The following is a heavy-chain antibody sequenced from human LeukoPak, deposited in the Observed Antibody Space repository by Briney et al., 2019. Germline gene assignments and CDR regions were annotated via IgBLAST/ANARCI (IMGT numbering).Heavy chain of an antibody. J-gene: IGHJ6*02. V-gene: IGHV3-23*01. CDR2: ISGSGGST. Sequence: GGSLRLPCAASGFTFSSYWMSWVRQAPGKGLEWVSAISGSGGSTYYADSVKGRFTISRDNSKNTLYLQMNSVRAEDTAVYYCAKWATDIVLMVHYCGMDGWGQGTTVTVSS. CDR1: GFTFSSYW. CDR3: AKWATDIVLMVHYCGMDG. D-gene: IGHD2-8*01.